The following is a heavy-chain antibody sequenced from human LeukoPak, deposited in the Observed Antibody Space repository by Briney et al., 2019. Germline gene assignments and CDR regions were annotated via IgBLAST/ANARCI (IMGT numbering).Heavy chain of an antibody. CDR1: GGSISSGSYY. CDR3: ASDVLLWFGEPGWFDP. CDR2: IYTSGST. D-gene: IGHD3-10*01. Sequence: SETLSLTCTVSGGSISSGSYYWSWIRQPAGKGLEWIGHIYTSGSTNYNPSLKSRVTISVDTSKNQFSLKLSSVTAADTAVYYCASDVLLWFGEPGWFDPWGQGTLVTVSS. V-gene: IGHV4-61*09. J-gene: IGHJ5*02.